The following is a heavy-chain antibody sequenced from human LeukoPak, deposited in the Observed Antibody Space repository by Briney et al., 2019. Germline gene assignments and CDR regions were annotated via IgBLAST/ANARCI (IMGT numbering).Heavy chain of an antibody. CDR2: FDPEDGET. CDR1: GYTLTELS. J-gene: IGHJ5*02. V-gene: IGHV1-24*01. D-gene: IGHD3-3*01. CDR3: ATGSGYPYLNWFDP. Sequence: GASVKVSCKVSGYTLTELSMHWVRQAPGKGLEWMGGFDPEDGETIYAQKFQGRVTMTEDTSTDTAYMELSSLRSEDTAVYYCATGSGYPYLNWFDPWGQGTLVTVSS.